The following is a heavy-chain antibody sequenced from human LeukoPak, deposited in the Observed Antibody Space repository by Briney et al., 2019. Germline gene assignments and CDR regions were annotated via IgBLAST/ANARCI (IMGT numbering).Heavy chain of an antibody. Sequence: PSQTLSLTCTVSGGSISSSYYYWGWIRQPPGKGLGWIGSMYSSGSTYYNPSLKSRVTISVYTSKNQFSLKLTSVTAADTAVYYCARLVGYYYYMDVWGKGTTVTVSS. V-gene: IGHV4-39*01. D-gene: IGHD2-15*01. CDR1: GGSISSSYYY. CDR2: MYSSGST. J-gene: IGHJ6*03. CDR3: ARLVGYYYYMDV.